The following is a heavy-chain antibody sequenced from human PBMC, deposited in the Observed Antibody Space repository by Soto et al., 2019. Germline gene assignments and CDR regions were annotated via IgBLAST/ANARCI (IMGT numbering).Heavy chain of an antibody. D-gene: IGHD2-15*01. Sequence: GGSLRLSCAASGFTFSSYGMHWVRQAQGKGLEWVALIWFDGSDKYSADSVKGRFTISRDNSKNTLYLQMNSLRAEDTAVYYCARLYCSASSCYSVGGFDIWGQGTMVTVSS. J-gene: IGHJ3*02. CDR2: IWFDGSDK. CDR3: ARLYCSASSCYSVGGFDI. V-gene: IGHV3-33*03. CDR1: GFTFSSYG.